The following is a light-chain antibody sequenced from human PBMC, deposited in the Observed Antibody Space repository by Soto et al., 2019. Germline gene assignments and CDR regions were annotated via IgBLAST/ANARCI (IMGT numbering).Light chain of an antibody. J-gene: IGKJ3*01. Sequence: EIVLTQSPGTLSLSPGERATLSCRASQSVSSSYLAWYQQKPGQAPRLLIYGASSRATGIPDRFCGSGTGKEVTLPMSRLEPEDFAVYYFQQNGSSPLTFGPGTKVDIK. CDR3: QQNGSSPLT. CDR2: GAS. V-gene: IGKV3-20*01. CDR1: QSVSSSY.